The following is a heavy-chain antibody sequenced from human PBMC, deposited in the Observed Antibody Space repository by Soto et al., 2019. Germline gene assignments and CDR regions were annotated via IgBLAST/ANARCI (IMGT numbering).Heavy chain of an antibody. Sequence: GGSLRLSCAVSGFTFSSYWMHWVRQAPGKGLVWVSRISSDGSTTTYADSVRDRLTISRDNVKNTLYLQMNSLRAEDTAVYYCARGYPDGSGTLDWGQGTLVTVSS. D-gene: IGHD3-10*01. J-gene: IGHJ4*02. CDR1: GFTFSSYW. CDR2: ISSDGSTT. V-gene: IGHV3-74*01. CDR3: ARGYPDGSGTLD.